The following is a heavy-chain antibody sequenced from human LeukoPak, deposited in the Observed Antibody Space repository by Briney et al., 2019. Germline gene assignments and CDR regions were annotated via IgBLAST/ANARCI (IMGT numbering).Heavy chain of an antibody. V-gene: IGHV3-21*01. Sequence: GGTLRLSCAASGFTFSNCGMSWVRQAPGKGLGWVSSISSSSSYIYYADSVKGRFTISRDNAKNSLYLQMNSLRAEDTAVYYCARATRAVPGGFDIWGQGTMVTVSS. CDR1: GFTFSNCG. CDR3: ARATRAVPGGFDI. CDR2: ISSSSSYI. D-gene: IGHD6-19*01. J-gene: IGHJ3*02.